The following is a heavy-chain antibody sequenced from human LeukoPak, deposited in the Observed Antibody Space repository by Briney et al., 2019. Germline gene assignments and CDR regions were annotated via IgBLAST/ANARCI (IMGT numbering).Heavy chain of an antibody. CDR1: GFTFSTYW. V-gene: IGHV3-7*03. D-gene: IGHD5-18*01. CDR2: IKQDGSEK. J-gene: IGHJ3*02. CDR3: AKGRGYRYGYDAFDI. Sequence: PGGSLRLSCAASGFTFSTYWMSWVRQAPGKGLEWVANIKQDGSEKYYVDSVKGRFTISRDNAKNSLYLQMNSLRAEDTAVYYYAKGRGYRYGYDAFDIWGQETMVTVSS.